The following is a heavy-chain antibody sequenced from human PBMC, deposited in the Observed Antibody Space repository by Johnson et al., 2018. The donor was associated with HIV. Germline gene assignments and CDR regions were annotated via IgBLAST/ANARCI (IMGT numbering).Heavy chain of an antibody. CDR3: ARVAADRSGYYRDAFDL. V-gene: IGHV3-13*01. D-gene: IGHD3-3*01. J-gene: IGHJ3*01. CDR1: GFTFSTYD. CDR2: IGAAGDT. Sequence: VQLMESGGGVVQPGESLRLSCAASGFTFSTYDMHWVRQTTGKGLEWVSAIGAAGDTYYADSVKGRFTISRENAKNSLYLQMNTLRAGDTALYYCARVAADRSGYYRDAFDLWGQGTLVTVSS.